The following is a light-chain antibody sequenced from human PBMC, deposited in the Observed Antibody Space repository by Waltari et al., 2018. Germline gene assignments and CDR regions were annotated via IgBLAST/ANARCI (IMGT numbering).Light chain of an antibody. CDR3: QQYGSSPT. Sequence: EIVLTQSPVTLSLSPGERATLSCRASQSVSSSYLAWYQQKPGQAPRLLIYGAASRATGIPDTFSGSGSGTDFTLTISRLEPEDFAVYYCQQYGSSPTFGQGTKVEIK. CDR1: QSVSSSY. J-gene: IGKJ1*01. V-gene: IGKV3-20*01. CDR2: GAA.